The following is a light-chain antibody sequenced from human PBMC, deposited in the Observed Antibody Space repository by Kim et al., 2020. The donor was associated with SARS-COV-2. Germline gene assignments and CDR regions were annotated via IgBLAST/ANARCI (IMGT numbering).Light chain of an antibody. V-gene: IGKV1-5*03. CDR2: KAS. CDR3: QQYNSYLLT. J-gene: IGKJ4*01. Sequence: DIQMTKSPSTLSASVGDRVTITCRDSQSISSWLAWYQQKPGKAPKLLIYKASSLESGVPSRFSGSGSGTEFTLTISSLQPDDFATYYCQQYNSYLLTFGGGTEVDI. CDR1: QSISSW.